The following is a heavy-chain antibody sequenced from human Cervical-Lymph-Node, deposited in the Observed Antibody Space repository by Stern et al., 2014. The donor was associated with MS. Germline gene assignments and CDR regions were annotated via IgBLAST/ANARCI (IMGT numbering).Heavy chain of an antibody. J-gene: IGHJ6*02. Sequence: DQLVESGGGVVQPGRSLRLSCAASGFTFSPYAMHWVRQAPGKGLEWVSLISNDGTKKYYADSVKGRFTISRDNSKNTLYLQMNSLRAEDTAIYYCARDLTLRRGNQYFYYGMDVWGQGTTVTVSS. CDR1: GFTFSPYA. CDR2: ISNDGTKK. D-gene: IGHD1-1*01. CDR3: ARDLTLRRGNQYFYYGMDV. V-gene: IGHV3-30*04.